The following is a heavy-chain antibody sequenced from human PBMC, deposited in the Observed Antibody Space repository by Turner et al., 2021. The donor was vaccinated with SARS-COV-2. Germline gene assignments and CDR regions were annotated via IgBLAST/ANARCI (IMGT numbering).Heavy chain of an antibody. D-gene: IGHD5-18*01. Sequence: EVQQVESGGGLVQPGGSLRLSCAASAFTFSNYSMNWGRQAPGKGLEWVSYISSSSSTIYYADSVKGRFTISRDNAKNSLYLQMNSLRAEDTAVYYCARERGYSYGPYYYGMDVWGQGTTVTVSS. CDR3: ARERGYSYGPYYYGMDV. CDR1: AFTFSNYS. J-gene: IGHJ6*02. CDR2: ISSSSSTI. V-gene: IGHV3-48*01.